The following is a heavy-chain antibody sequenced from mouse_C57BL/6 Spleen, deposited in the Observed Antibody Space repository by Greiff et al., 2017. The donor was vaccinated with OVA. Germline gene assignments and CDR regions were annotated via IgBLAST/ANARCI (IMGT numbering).Heavy chain of an antibody. V-gene: IGHV5-17*01. CDR1: GFTFSDYG. CDR3: ARGGYYGSSYAMDY. Sequence: DVKLVESGGGLVKPGGSLKLSCAASGFTFSDYGMHWVRQAPEKGLEWVAYISSGSSTIYYADTVKGRFTISRDNAKNTLFLQMTSLRSEDTAMYYCARGGYYGSSYAMDYWGQGTSVTVSS. CDR2: ISSGSSTI. D-gene: IGHD1-1*01. J-gene: IGHJ4*01.